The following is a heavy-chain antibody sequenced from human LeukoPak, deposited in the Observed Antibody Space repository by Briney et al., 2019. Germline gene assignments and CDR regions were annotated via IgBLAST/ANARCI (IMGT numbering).Heavy chain of an antibody. CDR2: IYYSGST. D-gene: IGHD7-27*01. CDR1: GGSISSSSYY. Sequence: SETLSLTCTVSGGSISSSSYYWGWLRQPPGKGLEWIGSIYYSGSTYYNPSLKSRVTISVDTSKNQFSLKLSSVTAADTAVYYCATSRRWGIRSGAFDIWGQGTMVTVSS. CDR3: ATSRRWGIRSGAFDI. J-gene: IGHJ3*02. V-gene: IGHV4-39*07.